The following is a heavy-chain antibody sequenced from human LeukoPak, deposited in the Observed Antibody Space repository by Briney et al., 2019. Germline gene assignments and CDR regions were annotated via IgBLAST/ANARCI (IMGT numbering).Heavy chain of an antibody. D-gene: IGHD4-23*01. CDR1: GGSISSGDYY. Sequence: SGTLSLTCTVSGGSISSGDYYWSWIRQPPGEGLEWIGYIYYSGSTYYNPSLKSRVTISVDTSKNQFSLKLSSVTAADTAVYYCARDDDYGGKLDYWGQGTLVTVSS. V-gene: IGHV4-30-4*01. CDR3: ARDDDYGGKLDY. J-gene: IGHJ4*02. CDR2: IYYSGST.